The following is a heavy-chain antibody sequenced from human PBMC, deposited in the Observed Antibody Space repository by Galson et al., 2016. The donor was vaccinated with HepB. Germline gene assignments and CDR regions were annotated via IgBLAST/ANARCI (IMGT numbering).Heavy chain of an antibody. J-gene: IGHJ5*02. V-gene: IGHV4-61*08. CDR3: ARVSIAVADNWFDP. Sequence: SETLSLTCTVSGGSVSSDDYSWGWIRQPPGKGLEWIGFIYYTGPTKYNPSLTGRVSISLDMSKNQFSLQLTSVTAADTAMYFCARVSIAVADNWFDPWGQGTLVTVSS. CDR2: IYYTGPT. D-gene: IGHD6-19*01. CDR1: GGSVSSDDYS.